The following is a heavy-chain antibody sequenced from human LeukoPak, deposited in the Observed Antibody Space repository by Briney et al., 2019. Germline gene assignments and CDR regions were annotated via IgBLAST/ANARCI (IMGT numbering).Heavy chain of an antibody. Sequence: ASVKVSCKASGYTFTSYDINWVRQATGQGLEWMGWMNPNSGNTGYAQKFQGRVTMTRNTSISTAYMELSSLRSEDTAVYYCARSPSYYDFWSGYYYYGMDVWGQGTTVTVSS. CDR1: GYTFTSYD. CDR2: MNPNSGNT. V-gene: IGHV1-8*01. D-gene: IGHD3-3*01. J-gene: IGHJ6*02. CDR3: ARSPSYYDFWSGYYYYGMDV.